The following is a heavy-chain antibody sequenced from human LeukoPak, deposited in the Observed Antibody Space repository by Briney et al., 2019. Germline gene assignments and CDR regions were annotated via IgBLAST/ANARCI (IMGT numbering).Heavy chain of an antibody. CDR1: GGSDNDDNYY. Sequence: SEPLSLPCTVSGGSDNDDNYYWGWVRQPPGKGLEEIGSFHGGNPYYNPSIPSLKSRVTMSLATSKNQFSLTLASVTAADTAVYFWMRARRGPSYGYPDYWGQGTLVTVSS. J-gene: IGHJ4*02. D-gene: IGHD5-18*01. CDR2: FHGGNP. CDR3: MRARRGPSYGYPDY. V-gene: IGHV4-39*07.